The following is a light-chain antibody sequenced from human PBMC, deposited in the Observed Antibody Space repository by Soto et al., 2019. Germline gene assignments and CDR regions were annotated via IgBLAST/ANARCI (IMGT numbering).Light chain of an antibody. V-gene: IGKV3-20*01. CDR1: QGVSSSN. J-gene: IGKJ5*01. CDR2: GAS. Sequence: EIVLTQSPGTLSLSPGERATLSCRASQGVSSSNLAWYQQKPGQAPRVLIYGASSRATGIPDRFSGSGSGTDFTLTISRLEPEDFAVYYCQQYGGSPPITFGQGTRLEIK. CDR3: QQYGGSPPIT.